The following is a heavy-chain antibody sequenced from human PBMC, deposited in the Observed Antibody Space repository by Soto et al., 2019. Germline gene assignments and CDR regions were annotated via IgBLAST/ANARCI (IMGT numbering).Heavy chain of an antibody. CDR3: ARGPSPAYYDSLTGGRGYYMDV. CDR2: MNPNSGNT. CDR1: GYTFTNYD. V-gene: IGHV1-8*01. J-gene: IGHJ6*03. D-gene: IGHD3-9*01. Sequence: ASVKVSCKTSGYTFTNYDINWVRQATGQGLEWMGWMNPNSGNTGYAQKFQGRVTMTKNTSISTAYMELSSLRSEDTAVYYCARGPSPAYYDSLTGGRGYYMDVWGKGTTVTVSS.